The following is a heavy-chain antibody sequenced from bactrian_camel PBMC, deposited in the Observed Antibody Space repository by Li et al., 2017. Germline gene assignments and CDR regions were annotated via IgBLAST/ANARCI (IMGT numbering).Heavy chain of an antibody. V-gene: IGHV3S57*01. Sequence: HVQLVESGGGSVQAGGSLTLACKTSARVFTSYCMGWFRQAPGKEREQVASIDSDGPTFYEDSVKGRFTISRDSARSTLYLQMNSLKPEDTAMYYCAASGSRYSHGCTDFVYWGQGTQVTVS. D-gene: IGHD6*01. CDR3: AASGSRYSHGCTDFVY. J-gene: IGHJ6*01. CDR2: IDSDGPT. CDR1: ARVFTSYC.